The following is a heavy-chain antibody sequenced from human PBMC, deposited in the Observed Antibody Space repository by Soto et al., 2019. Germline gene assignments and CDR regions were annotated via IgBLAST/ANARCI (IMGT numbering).Heavy chain of an antibody. CDR1: GGSISNSNYY. Sequence: HLQESGPGLVKPSETLSLTCTVSGGSISNSNYYWGWIRQPPGEGLELICNIYYSGSTYYNSALKSRVTISVDTSKNQFSLKLSSVTAADTAVYYCARRSDYGDYSDAFDVWGQGTVVTVSS. D-gene: IGHD4-17*01. CDR2: IYYSGST. J-gene: IGHJ3*01. V-gene: IGHV4-39*01. CDR3: ARRSDYGDYSDAFDV.